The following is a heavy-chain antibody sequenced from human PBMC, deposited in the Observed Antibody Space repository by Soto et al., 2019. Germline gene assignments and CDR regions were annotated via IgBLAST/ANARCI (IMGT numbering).Heavy chain of an antibody. CDR2: IYYSGST. Sequence: QVQLQESGPGLVKPSETLSLTCTVSGGSISSYYWSWIRQPPGKGLEWIGYIYYSGSTNYNPSLRRRVTISVDTSKNPFSLKLSSVTAADTAVYYCARRYGSGFDYWGQGTLVTVSS. V-gene: IGHV4-59*08. CDR3: ARRYGSGFDY. J-gene: IGHJ4*02. D-gene: IGHD3-10*01. CDR1: GGSISSYY.